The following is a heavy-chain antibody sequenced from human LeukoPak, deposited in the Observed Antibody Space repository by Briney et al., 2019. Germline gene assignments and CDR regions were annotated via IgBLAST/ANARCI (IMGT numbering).Heavy chain of an antibody. CDR2: VNPYSGNT. CDR1: GYTFTNYD. Sequence: GASVKVSFKASGYTFTNYDINWVRQATGQGLEWVGWVNPYSGNTGYAQKFQGRVTITRNTSISTAYMELSSLRSEDTAVYYCARAPKPIRVKGSYGTQYYFDYWGQGTLVTVSS. J-gene: IGHJ4*02. CDR3: ARAPKPIRVKGSYGTQYYFDY. V-gene: IGHV1-8*03. D-gene: IGHD3-16*01.